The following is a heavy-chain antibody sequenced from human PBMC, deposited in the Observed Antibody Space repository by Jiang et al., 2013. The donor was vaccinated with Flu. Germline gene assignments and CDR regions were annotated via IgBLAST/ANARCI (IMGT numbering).Heavy chain of an antibody. Sequence: PSETLSLTCTVSGGSISSSGYSWGWIRQPPGKGLDWIGIMSYSGSPYYSPSLKSRVTISVDTSNNHFSLNLRSVTAADTAVYYCAVSYGGDAFDIWGQGTTVSISS. J-gene: IGHJ3*02. CDR2: MSYSGSP. D-gene: IGHD4/OR15-4a*01. CDR1: GGSISSSGYS. V-gene: IGHV4-39*01. CDR3: AVSYGGDAFDI.